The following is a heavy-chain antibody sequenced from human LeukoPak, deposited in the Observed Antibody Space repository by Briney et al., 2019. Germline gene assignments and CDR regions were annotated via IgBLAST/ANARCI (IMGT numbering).Heavy chain of an antibody. CDR3: ARDFRGLSTAAAGTD. V-gene: IGHV1-18*01. D-gene: IGHD6-13*01. CDR2: ISAYNGNK. Sequence: GASVKVSCKASGYTFTSNGISWVRRAPGQGLEWMGWISAYNGNKDYAQKFQGRVTMTTDTSTSTAYMELRNLRSDDTAVYYCARDFRGLSTAAAGTDWGQGTLVTVSS. J-gene: IGHJ4*02. CDR1: GYTFTSNG.